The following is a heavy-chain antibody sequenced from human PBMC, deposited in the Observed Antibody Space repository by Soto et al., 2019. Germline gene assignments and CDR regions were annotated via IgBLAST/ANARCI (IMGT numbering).Heavy chain of an antibody. Sequence: PSETLSLTCTVSGGSISSGGYYWSWIRQHPGKGLEWIGYIYYSGSTYYNPSLKSRVTISVDTSKNQFSLKLSSVTAADTAVYYCARAGDFGDYLKWFDPWGQGTLVTVSS. CDR1: GGSISSGGYY. J-gene: IGHJ5*02. V-gene: IGHV4-31*03. CDR2: IYYSGST. D-gene: IGHD4-17*01. CDR3: ARAGDFGDYLKWFDP.